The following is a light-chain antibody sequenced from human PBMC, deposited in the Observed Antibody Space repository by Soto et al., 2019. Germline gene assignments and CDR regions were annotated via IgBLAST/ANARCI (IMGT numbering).Light chain of an antibody. V-gene: IGLV1-44*01. CDR3: EAWDDSLNGPV. CDR1: TSDIGSNT. Sequence: QSVLTQPPSASGTLGQKITISCSGSTSDIGSNTVNWYQQVPGTAPKLLIYANNQRPSGVPDRFSGSKSGTSASLAISGLQSEDEADYYCEAWDDSLNGPVFGGGTKLTVL. CDR2: ANN. J-gene: IGLJ3*02.